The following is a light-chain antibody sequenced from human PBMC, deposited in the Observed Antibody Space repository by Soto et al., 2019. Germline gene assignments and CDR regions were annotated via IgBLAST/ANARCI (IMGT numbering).Light chain of an antibody. V-gene: IGKV3-15*01. J-gene: IGKJ5*01. Sequence: EIVMTQSPATLSLSPGERATLSCRTSQSVGTNLAWYQQKPGQAPRLLIYGASSRATGIPARFSGSGSGTEFTLTISSLQSEDFAIYYCQQYNNWPPITFGQGTRREMK. CDR1: QSVGTN. CDR2: GAS. CDR3: QQYNNWPPIT.